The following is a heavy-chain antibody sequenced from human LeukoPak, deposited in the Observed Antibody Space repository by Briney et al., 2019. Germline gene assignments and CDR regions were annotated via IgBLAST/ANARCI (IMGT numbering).Heavy chain of an antibody. Sequence: TSETLSLTCTVSGGSISSYYWGWIRQPPGKGLEWIGSIYYSGSTYYNPSPKSRVTISVDTSKNQFSLKLSSVTAADTAVYYCAKWVTSIPYYDSSVTDAFDIWGQGTMVTVSS. V-gene: IGHV4-39*07. CDR2: IYYSGST. CDR3: AKWVTSIPYYDSSVTDAFDI. J-gene: IGHJ3*02. CDR1: GGSISSYY. D-gene: IGHD3-22*01.